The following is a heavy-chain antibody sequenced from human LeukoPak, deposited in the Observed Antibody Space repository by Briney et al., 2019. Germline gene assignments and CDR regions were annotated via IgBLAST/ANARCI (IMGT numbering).Heavy chain of an antibody. D-gene: IGHD6-6*01. V-gene: IGHV4-59*01. J-gene: IGHJ4*02. CDR3: ARRIAARAFDY. CDR1: GGSISSYY. Sequence: SETLSLTCTVSGGSISSYYWSWIRQPPGKRLEWIGYIYYSGSTNYNPSLKSRVTISVDTSKNQFSLKLSSVTAADTAVYYCARRIAARAFDYWGQGTLVTVSS. CDR2: IYYSGST.